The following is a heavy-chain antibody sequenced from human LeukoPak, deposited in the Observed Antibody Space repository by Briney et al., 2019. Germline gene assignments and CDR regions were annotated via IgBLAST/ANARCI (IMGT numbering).Heavy chain of an antibody. CDR2: IWYDGSNK. V-gene: IGHV3-33*03. J-gene: IGHJ4*02. CDR1: GFTFSSYG. Sequence: GGSLRLSCAASGFTFSSYGMHWVRQAPGKGLEWVAVIWYDGSNKYYVDSVKGRFTISRDNAKNSLYLQMNSLRAEDTAVYYCAKVVVAAAAGLTSALDYWGQGTLVTVSS. CDR3: AKVVVAAAAGLTSALDY. D-gene: IGHD6-13*01.